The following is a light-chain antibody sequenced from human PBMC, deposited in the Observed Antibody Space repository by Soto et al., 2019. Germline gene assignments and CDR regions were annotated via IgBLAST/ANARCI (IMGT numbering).Light chain of an antibody. CDR2: EGI. J-gene: IGLJ1*01. V-gene: IGLV2-23*01. Sequence: QSALTQPASVSGSPGQSINISCTGTSSDVGGYNLVSWYQQHPGKAPKLMIYEGIKRPSGVSDRFSGSKSGNTASLTISGLQAEDEADYYCSSYARAKYVFGTGTKVTVL. CDR1: SSDVGGYNL. CDR3: SSYARAKYV.